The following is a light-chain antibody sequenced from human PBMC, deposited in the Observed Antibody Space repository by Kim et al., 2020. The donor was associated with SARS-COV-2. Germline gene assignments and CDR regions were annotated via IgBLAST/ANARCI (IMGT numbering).Light chain of an antibody. CDR1: KIESKS. J-gene: IGLJ2*01. CDR2: RDK. V-gene: IGLV3-9*01. Sequence: VAQVKTARISGERDKIESKSVHWHQQKAGQAPVLVIYRDKNRHSGIPERFSGSNSGYTATLTITRAQAGDEADYYCQMWDSTIAVFGGGTQLTVL. CDR3: QMWDSTIAV.